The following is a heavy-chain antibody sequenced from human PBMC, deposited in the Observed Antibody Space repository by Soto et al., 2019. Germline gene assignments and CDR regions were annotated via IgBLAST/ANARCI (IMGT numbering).Heavy chain of an antibody. CDR3: AREMIGPAARTWFDP. Sequence: QVQLQESGPGLVKPSQTLSLTCTVSGGSISSGDYYWSWIRQHPGKGLEWIGYIYYSGSTYYNPSLKGRVTISVDTSKNQFSLKLSSVTAADTAVYYCAREMIGPAARTWFDPWGQGTLVTVSS. J-gene: IGHJ5*02. CDR2: IYYSGST. V-gene: IGHV4-31*03. D-gene: IGHD2-2*01. CDR1: GGSISSGDYY.